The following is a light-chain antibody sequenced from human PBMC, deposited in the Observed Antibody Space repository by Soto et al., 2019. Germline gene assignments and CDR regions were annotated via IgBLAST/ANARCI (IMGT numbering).Light chain of an antibody. CDR3: AAWDDRLTGHVV. CDR2: SNN. Sequence: QSVLTQPPSASGTPGQRVTISCSGSSFNIGSNSVNWYQQLPVAAPKLLIYSNNQRPSGVPDRFSGSKSGTSASLAISGLQSEDEADYYCAAWDDRLTGHVVFGGGTKLTVL. V-gene: IGLV1-44*01. J-gene: IGLJ2*01. CDR1: SFNIGSNS.